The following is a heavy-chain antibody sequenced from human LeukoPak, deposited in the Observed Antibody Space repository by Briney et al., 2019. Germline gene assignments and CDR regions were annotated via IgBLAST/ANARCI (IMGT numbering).Heavy chain of an antibody. V-gene: IGHV3-23*01. D-gene: IGHD5-18*01. CDR1: GFTFSSYG. Sequence: GGSLRLSCAASGFTFSSYGMSWVRQAPGKGLEWVSAITATSSSTHYADSVKGRFTISRDNSKNTVYLQVNSLRAEDTALYYCAQDRAYIQFYFWGQGTLVTVSS. CDR2: ITATSSST. CDR3: AQDRAYIQFYF. J-gene: IGHJ4*02.